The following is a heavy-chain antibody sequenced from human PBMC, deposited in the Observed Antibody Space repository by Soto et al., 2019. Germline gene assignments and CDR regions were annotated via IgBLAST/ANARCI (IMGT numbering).Heavy chain of an antibody. Sequence: SVKVSCKASGTTFSNFAIGWVRQAPGQGLEWMGGIILPFGTPNYAQKFQGRVTISADESMTTVYMELRGLRSGDTAVYYCVRGPDYERYFDYWGQGTLVTVS. V-gene: IGHV1-69*13. CDR2: IILPFGTP. D-gene: IGHD3-22*01. CDR3: VRGPDYERYFDY. J-gene: IGHJ4*02. CDR1: GTTFSNFA.